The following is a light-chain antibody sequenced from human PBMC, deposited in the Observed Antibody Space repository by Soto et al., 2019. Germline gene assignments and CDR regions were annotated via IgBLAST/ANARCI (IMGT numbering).Light chain of an antibody. CDR2: GNN. J-gene: IGLJ3*02. Sequence: QSVLTQPHSVSGAPGQRVTISCTGSSSNIGAGYDVHWYQQLPGTAPKLLIYGNNNRPSGVPDRFSGSKSATSDSLAITGLQAEDEADYYCQSYDSSLGGWVFGGGTKLTVL. CDR1: SSNIGAGYD. V-gene: IGLV1-40*01. CDR3: QSYDSSLGGWV.